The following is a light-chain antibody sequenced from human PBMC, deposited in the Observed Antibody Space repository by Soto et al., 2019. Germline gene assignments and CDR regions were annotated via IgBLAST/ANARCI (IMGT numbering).Light chain of an antibody. CDR1: QSVSSN. J-gene: IGKJ3*01. CDR2: GAS. V-gene: IGKV3-15*01. Sequence: EIVMTQSPATLSVSPGERATLSCRASQSVSSNLAWYQQKPGQAPRLLIYGASTRATGIPARFSGSGSGTEFTLTISSLQSEDFGVYYCQQYNNWPPGIFTFGPGTKVDIK. CDR3: QQYNNWPPGIFT.